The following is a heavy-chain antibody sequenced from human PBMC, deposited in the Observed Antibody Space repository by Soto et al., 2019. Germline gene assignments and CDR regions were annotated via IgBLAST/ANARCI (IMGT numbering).Heavy chain of an antibody. CDR3: ARGQMLWFGELSSSGWFDP. V-gene: IGHV4-34*01. J-gene: IGHJ5*02. CDR1: GGSFSGYY. D-gene: IGHD3-10*01. Sequence: QVQLQQWGAGLLKPSETLSLTCAVYGGSFSGYYWSWIRQLPGKGLEWIGEINHSGSTNYNPSLKSRVTISVDTSKNQFSLKLSSVTAADTAVYYCARGQMLWFGELSSSGWFDPWGQGTLVTVSS. CDR2: INHSGST.